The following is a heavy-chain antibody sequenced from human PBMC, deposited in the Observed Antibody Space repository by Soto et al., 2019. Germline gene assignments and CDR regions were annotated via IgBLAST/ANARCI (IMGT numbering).Heavy chain of an antibody. CDR1: GYTFTNYW. D-gene: IGHD2-21*02. V-gene: IGHV5-51*01. J-gene: IGHJ5*02. Sequence: GESLKISCKGSGYTFTNYWIAWVRQMPGKGLEWMGMIYPGDSDTKYSPSFQGQVTISADKSISSTYLQWSSLKASDTAIYYCVKRTYGGDSGFDPWGQGTLVTVSS. CDR3: VKRTYGGDSGFDP. CDR2: IYPGDSDT.